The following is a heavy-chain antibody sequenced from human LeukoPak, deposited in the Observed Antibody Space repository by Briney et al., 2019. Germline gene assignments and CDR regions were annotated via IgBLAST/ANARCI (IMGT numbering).Heavy chain of an antibody. CDR2: INHSGST. J-gene: IGHJ4*02. V-gene: IGHV4-34*01. Sequence: SETLSLTCAVYGGSFSGYYWSWIRQPPGKGLEWIGEINHSGSTNYNPSLKSRVTISVDKSKNQFSLKLSSVTAADTAVYYCAVRSMYYYDSSGYHDYWGQGTLVTVSS. CDR1: GGSFSGYY. D-gene: IGHD3-22*01. CDR3: AVRSMYYYDSSGYHDY.